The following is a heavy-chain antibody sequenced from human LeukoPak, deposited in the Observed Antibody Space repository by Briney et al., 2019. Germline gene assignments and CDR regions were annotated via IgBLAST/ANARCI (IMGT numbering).Heavy chain of an antibody. CDR1: GFTFSDYY. D-gene: IGHD3-22*01. V-gene: IGHV3-11*04. J-gene: IGHJ4*02. CDR2: ISSSGSTI. Sequence: GGSLRLSCAASGFTFSDYYMTWIRQAPGQGLEWVSYISSSGSTIYYADSVKGRFTISRDNAKNSLYLQMNSLRAEDTAVYYCALITMTKKAYWGQGTLVTVSS. CDR3: ALITMTKKAY.